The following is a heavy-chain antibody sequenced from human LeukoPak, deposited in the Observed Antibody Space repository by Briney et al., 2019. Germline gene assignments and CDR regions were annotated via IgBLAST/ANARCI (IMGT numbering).Heavy chain of an antibody. J-gene: IGHJ4*02. CDR3: ARVYYDILTGTDY. Sequence: GASVTVSCKASGYTFSGYYMHWVRQAPGQGLEWMGWINPNSGGTNYAQKFQGRVTMTRDTSISTAYMELSRLRSDDTAVYYCARVYYDILTGTDYWGQGTLVTVSS. CDR2: INPNSGGT. V-gene: IGHV1-2*02. CDR1: GYTFSGYY. D-gene: IGHD3-9*01.